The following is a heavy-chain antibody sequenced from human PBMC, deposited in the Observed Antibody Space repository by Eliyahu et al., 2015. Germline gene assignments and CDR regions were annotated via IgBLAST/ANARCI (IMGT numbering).Heavy chain of an antibody. V-gene: IGHV3-23*01. D-gene: IGHD3-10*01. CDR2: LSPSGNVP. CDR1: GFNFREFA. Sequence: EVQLWESGGTLVQPGESLRLSCAASGFNFREFAMAWVRQTXGGGLAWVAGLSPSGNVPYYADSVRGRFTVSRDNSRALFYLQMNDLRDDDTALYYCARDANFGTYYYFGMDIWGQGTAVTVS. J-gene: IGHJ6*02. CDR3: ARDANFGTYYYFGMDI.